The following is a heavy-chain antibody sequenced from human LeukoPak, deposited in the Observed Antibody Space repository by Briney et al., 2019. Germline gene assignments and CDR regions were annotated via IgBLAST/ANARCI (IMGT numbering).Heavy chain of an antibody. D-gene: IGHD3-10*01. J-gene: IGHJ3*01. CDR1: GFTFATYG. CDR3: AKDSFTVVRGVGSDDGFAV. Sequence: GGSLRLSCAASGFTFATYGMSWVRQAPGKGLEWVSVAGDSAATTHCADSVKGRFFISRDNSKNTVHLQMNNLRAEDTAVYYCAKDSFTVVRGVGSDDGFAVWGQGTMVIVSS. V-gene: IGHV3-23*01. CDR2: AGDSAATT.